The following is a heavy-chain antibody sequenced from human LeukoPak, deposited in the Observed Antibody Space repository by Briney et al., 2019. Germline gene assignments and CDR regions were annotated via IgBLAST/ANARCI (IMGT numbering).Heavy chain of an antibody. V-gene: IGHV3-9*01. D-gene: IGHD3-22*01. Sequence: GRSLRLSCAASGFTFDDYAMHWVRQAPGKGLEWVSGISWNSGSIGYADSVKGRFTISRDNAKNSLYLQMNSLRAEDTAVYYCARALPDYYDSSGYYYDYWGQGTLVTVSS. CDR1: GFTFDDYA. CDR3: ARALPDYYDSSGYYYDY. J-gene: IGHJ4*02. CDR2: ISWNSGSI.